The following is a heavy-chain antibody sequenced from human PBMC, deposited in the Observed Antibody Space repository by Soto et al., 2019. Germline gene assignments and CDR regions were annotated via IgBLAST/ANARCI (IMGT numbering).Heavy chain of an antibody. V-gene: IGHV1-24*01. J-gene: IGHJ5*02. CDR2: FDPEDGET. CDR3: AALIKFGVVTDWCGR. Sequence: ASVKVSCKVSGYTLTELSMHWVRQAPGKGLEWMGGFDPEDGETIYAQKFQGRVTMTEDTSTDTAYMELSSLRSEDTAVYYCAALIKFGVVTDWCGRWRQESLCTVAS. D-gene: IGHD3-3*01. CDR1: GYTLTELS.